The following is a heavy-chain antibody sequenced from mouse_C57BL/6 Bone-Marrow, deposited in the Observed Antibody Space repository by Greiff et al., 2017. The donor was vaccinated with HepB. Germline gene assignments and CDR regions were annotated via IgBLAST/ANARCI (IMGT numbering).Heavy chain of an antibody. V-gene: IGHV10-1*01. CDR1: GFSFNTYA. J-gene: IGHJ4*01. CDR2: IRSKSNNYAT. Sequence: EVKLVESGGGLVQPKGSLKLSCAASGFSFNTYAMNWVRQAPGKGLEWVARIRSKSNNYATYYADSVKDRFTISRDDSESMLYLQMNNLKTEDTAMYYCVISPGGTMITPGYYAMDYWGQGTSVTVSS. D-gene: IGHD2-4*01. CDR3: VISPGGTMITPGYYAMDY.